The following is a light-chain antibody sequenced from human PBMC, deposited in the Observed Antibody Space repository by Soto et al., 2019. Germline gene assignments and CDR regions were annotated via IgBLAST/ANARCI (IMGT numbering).Light chain of an antibody. V-gene: IGKV3-15*01. J-gene: IGKJ1*01. CDR3: PLSNDWPLP. CDR2: GAF. Sequence: ESVMTKSPFALSVSTGERVTLSCRASQSVSSNLAWYQQKPGQAPSLLIYGAFTRATGIPARFSGTGSGTEFTLTICSLQSEDFALYCCPLSNDWPLPSGQGTKVDIK. CDR1: QSVSSN.